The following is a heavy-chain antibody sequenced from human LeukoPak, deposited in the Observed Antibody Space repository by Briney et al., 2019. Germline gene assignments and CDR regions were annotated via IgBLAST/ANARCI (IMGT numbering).Heavy chain of an antibody. CDR3: AKARGYCSGGTCYSGFDY. D-gene: IGHD2-15*01. V-gene: IGHV3-23*01. J-gene: IGHJ4*02. CDR1: RFTFSGYA. CDR2: IKGSGDTT. Sequence: GASLRLSCAASRFTFSGYAMSWVRQAPGKGLEWVSTIKGSGDTTYYADSVKGRFTISRDNSKSTLYLQMNSLRAEDTAVYYCAKARGYCSGGTCYSGFDYWGQGTLVTVSS.